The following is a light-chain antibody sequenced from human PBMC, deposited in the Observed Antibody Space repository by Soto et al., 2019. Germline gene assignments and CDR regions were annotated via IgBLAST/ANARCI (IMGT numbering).Light chain of an antibody. CDR3: QQSYSAPYT. J-gene: IGKJ2*01. CDR1: QTINTY. Sequence: DIQMTQSPSSLSASVGDRVTITCRASQTINTYLNWYQLKPGKAPKLLIYAASSVQSEVPSRFSGSGSGTGFTLAISSLQPEDFATYYCQQSYSAPYTFGQGTKLEIK. V-gene: IGKV1-39*01. CDR2: AAS.